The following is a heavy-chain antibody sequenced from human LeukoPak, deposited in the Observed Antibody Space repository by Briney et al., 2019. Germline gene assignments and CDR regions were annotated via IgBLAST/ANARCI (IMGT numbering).Heavy chain of an antibody. Sequence: GGSLRLSCAASGFTFSSYGMHWVRQAPGKGLELVAFIRYDGSNKYYADSVKGRFTISRDNSKNTLYLQMNSLRAEDTAVYYCARRYSGSYYFDYWGQGTLVTVSS. V-gene: IGHV3-30*02. J-gene: IGHJ4*02. CDR1: GFTFSSYG. CDR2: IRYDGSNK. CDR3: ARRYSGSYYFDY. D-gene: IGHD1-26*01.